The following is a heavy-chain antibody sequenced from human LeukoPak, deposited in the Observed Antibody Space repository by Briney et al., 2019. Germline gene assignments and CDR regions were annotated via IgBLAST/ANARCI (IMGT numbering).Heavy chain of an antibody. CDR2: IYYSGST. V-gene: IGHV4-59*08. Sequence: SSETLPLTCTVSGGSISSYYWSWIRQPPGKGLEWIGYIYYSGSTNYNPSLKSRVTISVDTSKNQFSLKLSSVTAADTAVYYCARHLGYGDPGYFDYWGQGTLVTVSS. CDR3: ARHLGYGDPGYFDY. J-gene: IGHJ4*02. CDR1: GGSISSYY. D-gene: IGHD4-17*01.